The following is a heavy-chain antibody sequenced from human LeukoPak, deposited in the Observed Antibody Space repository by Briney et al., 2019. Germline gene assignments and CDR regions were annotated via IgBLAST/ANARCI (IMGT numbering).Heavy chain of an antibody. J-gene: IGHJ1*01. Sequence: PGGSLRLSCAASGFTVSSNYMSWVRQAPGKGLEWVSVIYSGGSTYYADSVKGRFTISRDNSKNTLYLQMNSLRAEDTAVYYCARDPHRTYSSSWYGYFQHWGQGTLVTVSS. CDR2: IYSGGST. CDR1: GFTVSSNY. CDR3: ARDPHRTYSSSWYGYFQH. V-gene: IGHV3-66*01. D-gene: IGHD6-13*01.